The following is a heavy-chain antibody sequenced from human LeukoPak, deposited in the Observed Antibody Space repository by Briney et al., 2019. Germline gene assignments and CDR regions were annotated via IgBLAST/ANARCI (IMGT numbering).Heavy chain of an antibody. Sequence: SETLSLTCAVYGGSFSGYYWSWIRQPPGKGLEWIGEINHSGSTNYNPSLKSRVTISVGTSKNQFSLKLSSVTAADTAVYYCARGGDFWSGYSPDAFDIWGQGTMVTVSS. CDR2: INHSGST. CDR3: ARGGDFWSGYSPDAFDI. D-gene: IGHD3-3*01. J-gene: IGHJ3*02. V-gene: IGHV4-34*01. CDR1: GGSFSGYY.